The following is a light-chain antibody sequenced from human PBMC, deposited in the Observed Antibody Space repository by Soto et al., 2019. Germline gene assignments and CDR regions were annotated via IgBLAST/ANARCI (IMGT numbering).Light chain of an antibody. V-gene: IGKV3-15*01. CDR1: QTVSSN. Sequence: EVVLTQSPATLSVSPGERATLSCRASQTVSSNLAWYQQKPGQAPRLIIYGASTRATGIPARFSGSWSGTECTLTIISLQSEDVAVYYCQQYNNWPFTLGGGTKVDI. CDR2: GAS. CDR3: QQYNNWPFT. J-gene: IGKJ4*01.